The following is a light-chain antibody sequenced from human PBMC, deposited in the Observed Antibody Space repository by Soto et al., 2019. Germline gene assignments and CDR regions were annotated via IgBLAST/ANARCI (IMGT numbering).Light chain of an antibody. Sequence: EIVFTQSPATLSLSPGERATLSCRASQSVSSYLALYQQKPGQAPRLLIYDASNRATGIPARFSGSGSGTDFTLTISSLEPEDFAVYYCQQRSNWPLITFGGGTKVDIK. CDR3: QQRSNWPLIT. J-gene: IGKJ4*01. CDR1: QSVSSY. V-gene: IGKV3-11*01. CDR2: DAS.